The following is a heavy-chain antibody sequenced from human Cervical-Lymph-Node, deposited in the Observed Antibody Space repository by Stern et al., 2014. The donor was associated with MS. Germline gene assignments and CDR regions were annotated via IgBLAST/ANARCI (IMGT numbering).Heavy chain of an antibody. CDR2: IYPGASDT. J-gene: IGHJ4*02. CDR3: ARDYGDYAFDY. Sequence: DVQLVESGAEVKKPGESLKISCKGSGYSFTANWIAWVRQMPGKGLEWMGIIYPGASDTRDSPSFQGQVTISADKSISTAYLQWSSLKASDTAMYYCARDYGDYAFDYWGQGTLVSVSS. D-gene: IGHD4-17*01. V-gene: IGHV5-51*01. CDR1: GYSFTANW.